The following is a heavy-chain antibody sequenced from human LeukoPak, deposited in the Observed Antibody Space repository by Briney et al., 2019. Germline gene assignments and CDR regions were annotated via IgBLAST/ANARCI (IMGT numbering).Heavy chain of an antibody. V-gene: IGHV1-24*01. D-gene: IGHD3-16*01. CDR2: FDPEDGET. CDR3: ATKGNRKWERLRWGTGYFDY. Sequence: ASVKVSCKVSGYTLTELSMHWVRHAPGKGLEWMGGFDPEDGETIYAQKFQGRVTMTEDTSTDTAYMELSSLRSEDTAVYYCATKGNRKWERLRWGTGYFDYWGQGTLVTVSS. CDR1: GYTLTELS. J-gene: IGHJ4*02.